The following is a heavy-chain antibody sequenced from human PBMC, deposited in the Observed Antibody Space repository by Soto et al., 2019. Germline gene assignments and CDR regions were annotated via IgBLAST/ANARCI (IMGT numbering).Heavy chain of an antibody. CDR1: GFTFTSSA. V-gene: IGHV1-58*01. Sequence: QMQLVQSGPEVKKPGTSVKVSCKASGFTFTSSAVQWVRQARGQRLEWIGWIVVGSGNTNYAQKFQGRVTITADESTSTAYMELSSLRSEDTAVYYCAREDGGVAGCIDYWGQGTLVTVSS. D-gene: IGHD3-10*01. J-gene: IGHJ4*02. CDR2: IVVGSGNT. CDR3: AREDGGVAGCIDY.